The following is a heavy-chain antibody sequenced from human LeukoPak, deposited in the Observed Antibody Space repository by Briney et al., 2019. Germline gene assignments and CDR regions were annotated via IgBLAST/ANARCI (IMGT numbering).Heavy chain of an antibody. J-gene: IGHJ4*02. CDR1: GFSYSSYG. CDR2: ISFDGSNK. Sequence: GSPRLSCAASGFSYSSYGTYWVRQAPGKGLEWVAVISFDGSNKYYADSVRGRFTVSRDNSKDTLYLQMHSLRAEDTAVYYCAKDEIGAWACVLDYWGQG. CDR3: AKDEIGAWACVLDY. D-gene: IGHD4-17*01. V-gene: IGHV3-30*18.